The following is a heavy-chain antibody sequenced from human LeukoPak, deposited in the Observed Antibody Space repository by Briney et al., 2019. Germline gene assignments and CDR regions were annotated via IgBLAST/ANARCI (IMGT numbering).Heavy chain of an antibody. V-gene: IGHV4-39*07. CDR1: GGSISSSSYY. D-gene: IGHD2-2*01. CDR3: ARLKGHQIDY. Sequence: PSETLSLTCTVSGGSISSSSYYWGWIRQPPGKGLEWIGSIYYSGSTYYNPSLKSRVTISVDTSKNQFSLKLSSVTAADTAVYYCARLKGHQIDYWGQGTLVTVSS. CDR2: IYYSGST. J-gene: IGHJ4*02.